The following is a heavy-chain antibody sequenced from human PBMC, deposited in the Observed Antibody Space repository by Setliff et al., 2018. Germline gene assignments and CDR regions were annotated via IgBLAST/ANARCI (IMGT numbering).Heavy chain of an antibody. D-gene: IGHD3-3*01. CDR2: ITYDGSTK. J-gene: IGHJ6*03. CDR3: ARDGASFFWSSGLRGGDYMDV. V-gene: IGHV3-30*01. Sequence: PGGSLRLSCAGSGFTFSSYAMHWVRQAPGKGLEWVAVITYDGSTKYHADSVKGRFTISRDNSKNTLYLQMNSLRAEDTAIYYCARDGASFFWSSGLRGGDYMDVWGKGTTVTVSS. CDR1: GFTFSSYA.